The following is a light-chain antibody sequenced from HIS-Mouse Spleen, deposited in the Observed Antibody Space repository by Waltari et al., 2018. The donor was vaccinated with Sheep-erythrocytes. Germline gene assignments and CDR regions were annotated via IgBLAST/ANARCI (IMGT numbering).Light chain of an antibody. CDR2: DVS. J-gene: IGLJ3*02. Sequence: QSALTQPRSVSGSPGQSVTISCTGTSSDVGGYNYVSWYQQHPGKAPKLMIYDVSKRLSVVPDRFSGSKSGHTASLTISGLQAEDEADYSCCSYAGSYTFWVFGGGTKLTVL. V-gene: IGLV2-11*01. CDR3: CSYAGSYTFWV. CDR1: SSDVGGYNY.